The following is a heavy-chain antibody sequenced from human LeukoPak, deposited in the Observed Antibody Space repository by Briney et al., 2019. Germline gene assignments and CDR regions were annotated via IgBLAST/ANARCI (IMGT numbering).Heavy chain of an antibody. J-gene: IGHJ2*01. Sequence: GESLKISCKGSGYSFTDYWIGWVRQMPGKGLEWMGIIYPSDSDTKYSPSFQGQVTISVDESISTAYLQWSSLKTSDSAMYYCAKGYWYFDLWGRGTLLTVSS. CDR3: AKGYWYFDL. CDR2: IYPSDSDT. CDR1: GYSFTDYW. V-gene: IGHV5-51*01.